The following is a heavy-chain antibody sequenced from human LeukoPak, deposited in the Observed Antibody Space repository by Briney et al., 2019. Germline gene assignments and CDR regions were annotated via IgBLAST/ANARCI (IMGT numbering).Heavy chain of an antibody. CDR3: ARYYGAYVGLIDY. CDR1: GGSISSYY. CDR2: TYYSGST. J-gene: IGHJ4*02. Sequence: SETLSLTCTVSGGSISSYYWSWIRQPPGKGLEWIGHTYYSGSTNYNPSLKSRVTISVDTPKNQFSLKLSSVTAADTAVYYCARYYGAYVGLIDYWGQGTLVTVSS. D-gene: IGHD4-17*01. V-gene: IGHV4-59*01.